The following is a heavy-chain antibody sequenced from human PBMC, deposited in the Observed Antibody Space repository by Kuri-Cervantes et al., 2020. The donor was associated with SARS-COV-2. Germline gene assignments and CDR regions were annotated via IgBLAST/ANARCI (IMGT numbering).Heavy chain of an antibody. CDR2: ISYDGSNK. V-gene: IGHV3-30-3*01. Sequence: GESLKISCAASGFTFSSYAMHWVRQAPGKGLEWVAVISYDGSNKYYADSVKGRFTTSRDNSKNTLYLQMNSLRAEDTAVYYCARTLGEDIVVVPAATFDYWGQGTLVTVSS. CDR1: GFTFSSYA. CDR3: ARTLGEDIVVVPAATFDY. J-gene: IGHJ4*02. D-gene: IGHD2-2*01.